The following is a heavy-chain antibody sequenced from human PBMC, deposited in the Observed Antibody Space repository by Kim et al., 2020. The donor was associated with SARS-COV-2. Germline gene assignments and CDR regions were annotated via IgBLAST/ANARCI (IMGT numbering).Heavy chain of an antibody. CDR3: AAFTPDSSSWYGQGASYYYYGMDV. CDR2: FDPEDGET. J-gene: IGHJ6*02. Sequence: ASVKVSCKVSGYTLTELSMHWVRQAPGKGLEWMGGFDPEDGETIYAQKFQGRVTMTEDTSTDTAYMELSSLRSEDTAVYYCAAFTPDSSSWYGQGASYYYYGMDVWGQGTTVTVSS. D-gene: IGHD6-13*01. CDR1: GYTLTELS. V-gene: IGHV1-24*01.